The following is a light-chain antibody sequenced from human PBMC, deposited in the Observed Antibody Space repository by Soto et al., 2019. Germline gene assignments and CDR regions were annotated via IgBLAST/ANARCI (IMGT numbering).Light chain of an antibody. CDR1: QSVSSY. CDR3: QQRSSWPRT. Sequence: EIVLTQSPATLSLSPGERATLACRASQSVSSYLAWYQQKPGQAPRVVIYDASNRATGIPPRFSGSGSGTDFTLTFSSLEPEDFAVYYCQQRSSWPRTFGQGTKVDIK. CDR2: DAS. J-gene: IGKJ1*01. V-gene: IGKV3-11*01.